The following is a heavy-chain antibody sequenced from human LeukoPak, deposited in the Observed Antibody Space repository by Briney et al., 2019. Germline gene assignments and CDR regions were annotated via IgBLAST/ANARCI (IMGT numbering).Heavy chain of an antibody. Sequence: GGSLRLSCVVSGFSLGDFYMSWLRQTPGEPPEFVSSISSSRRLIDYSDSVKGRFTISRGNAKKSLYLEMNNLRAEDTAVYYCATDGAGFDTWGQGVLVTVSS. V-gene: IGHV3-11*01. J-gene: IGHJ5*02. CDR3: ATDGAGFDT. CDR2: ISSSRRLI. CDR1: GFSLGDFY.